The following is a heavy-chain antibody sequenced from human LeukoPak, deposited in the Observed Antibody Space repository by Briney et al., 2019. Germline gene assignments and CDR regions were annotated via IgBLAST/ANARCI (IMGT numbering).Heavy chain of an antibody. V-gene: IGHV1-46*01. Sequence: ASVKVSCKASGYTFTSYYMHWVRQAPGQGLEWMGIINPSGGSASYAQKFQGRVTMTRDTSTSTVYMELSSLRSEDTAAYYCARDAYYYDSSGYYGFGVDYWGQGTLVTVSS. J-gene: IGHJ4*02. CDR3: ARDAYYYDSSGYYGFGVDY. D-gene: IGHD3-22*01. CDR1: GYTFTSYY. CDR2: INPSGGSA.